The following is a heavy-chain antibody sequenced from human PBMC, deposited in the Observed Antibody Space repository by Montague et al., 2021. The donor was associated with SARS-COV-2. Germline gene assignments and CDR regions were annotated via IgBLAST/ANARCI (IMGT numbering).Heavy chain of an antibody. CDR3: ARGSRIPRLVVVITDIWFDP. CDR2: ISNSGST. CDR1: GGSVSDNY. Sequence: SETLSLTCAVYGGSVSDNYWSWIRQPQGKGLEWIGKISNSGSTNYNPSLKSRVTTSVDTSKNQFSLKLTSVTAAATAVYYCARGSRIPRLVVVITDIWFDPWGQGTLVTVSS. J-gene: IGHJ5*02. V-gene: IGHV4-34*01. D-gene: IGHD3-22*01.